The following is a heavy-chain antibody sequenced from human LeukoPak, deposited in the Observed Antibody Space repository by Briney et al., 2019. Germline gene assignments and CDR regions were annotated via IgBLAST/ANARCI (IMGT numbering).Heavy chain of an antibody. V-gene: IGHV3-74*01. J-gene: IGHJ4*02. CDR2: VNTDGSST. D-gene: IGHD5-18*01. CDR1: GFIFSNYW. Sequence: GGSLRLSCAASGFIFSNYWMHWVRQAPGKGLVWVSRVNTDGSSTTYADSVKGRFTIPRDNAKNTVYLQMNSLRAEDTAVYYCAGGYSYAPYWGQGTLVTVSS. CDR3: AGGYSYAPY.